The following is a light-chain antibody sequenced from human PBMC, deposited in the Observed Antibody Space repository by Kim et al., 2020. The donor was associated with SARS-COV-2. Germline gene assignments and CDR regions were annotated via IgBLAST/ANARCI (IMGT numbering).Light chain of an antibody. Sequence: GDRVTITCRASQGNGSKLAWYQQKPGKPPRLLIYDVSSLESGVPSRFSGSGFATDFTLTINSLQPEDIATYYCQQFNNYPHTFGGGTKVDIK. J-gene: IGKJ4*01. CDR3: QQFNNYPHT. CDR2: DVS. CDR1: QGNGSK. V-gene: IGKV1D-13*01.